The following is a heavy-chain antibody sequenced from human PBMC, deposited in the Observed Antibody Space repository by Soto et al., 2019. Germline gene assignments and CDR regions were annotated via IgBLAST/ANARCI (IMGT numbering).Heavy chain of an antibody. D-gene: IGHD6-13*01. CDR2: IYYSGST. J-gene: IGHJ6*02. CDR3: ARAPGSSSWSLYYGMDV. Sequence: QVQLQESGPGLVKPSQTLSLTCTVSGGSISSGGYYWNWIRQHPGKGLEWIGYIYYSGSTYYNPSLKSRVTISVDTSKNQFSLKLSSVTAADTAVYYCARAPGSSSWSLYYGMDVWGQGTTVTVSS. CDR1: GGSISSGGYY. V-gene: IGHV4-31*03.